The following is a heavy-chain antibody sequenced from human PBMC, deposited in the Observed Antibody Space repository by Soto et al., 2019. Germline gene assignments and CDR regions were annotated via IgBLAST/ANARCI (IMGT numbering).Heavy chain of an antibody. CDR1: GFTFSSYD. D-gene: IGHD2-15*01. J-gene: IGHJ4*02. CDR2: VSYDAGYK. Sequence: GGSLRLSCAASGFTFSSYDMHWVRQAPGKGLEWVAVVSYDAGYKNYADSVKGRFTISRDNSKNTLYLQMNGLRPEDTAVYYCAKVSISKSSAVTFDSWGQGTLVTVSS. V-gene: IGHV3-30*18. CDR3: AKVSISKSSAVTFDS.